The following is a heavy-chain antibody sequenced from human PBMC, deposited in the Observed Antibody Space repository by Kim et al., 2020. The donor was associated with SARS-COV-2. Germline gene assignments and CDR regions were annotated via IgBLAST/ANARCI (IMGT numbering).Heavy chain of an antibody. CDR2: IIPIFGTA. D-gene: IGHD2-2*01. Sequence: SVKVSCKASGGTFSSYAISWVRQAPGQGLEWMGGIIPIFGTANYAQKFQGRVTITADESTSTAYMELSSLRSEDTAVYYCARGGVGYCSSTSCYLVGGYFDYWGQVTLVTVSS. CDR1: GGTFSSYA. J-gene: IGHJ4*02. V-gene: IGHV1-69*13. CDR3: ARGGVGYCSSTSCYLVGGYFDY.